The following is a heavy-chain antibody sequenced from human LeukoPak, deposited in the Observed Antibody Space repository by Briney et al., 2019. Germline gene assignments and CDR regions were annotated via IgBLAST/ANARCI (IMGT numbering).Heavy chain of an antibody. V-gene: IGHV3-7*01. CDR1: GFAFSNYW. CDR3: ARDLEGQWLVFDY. J-gene: IGHJ4*02. D-gene: IGHD6-19*01. CDR2: LKEDGGEE. Sequence: GGSLRLSCRASGFAFSNYWMTWVRQAPGKGLEWVANLKEDGGEENFVDSVKGRFTISRDNAKNSLYLQMNSLRAEDTAVYYCARDLEGQWLVFDYWGQGTLVTVSS.